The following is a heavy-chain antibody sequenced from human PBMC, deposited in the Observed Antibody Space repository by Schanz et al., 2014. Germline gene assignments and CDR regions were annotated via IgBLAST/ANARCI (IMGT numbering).Heavy chain of an antibody. J-gene: IGHJ6*02. CDR1: GYTFTSYY. Sequence: QVQLVQSGAEVKKPGASVKVSCKASGYTFTSYYMHWVRQAPGQGLEWMGGFHHEDGDTVYAQKFQARIIMTENTSTDTAYVELSRLTSEDTGVYYCATETSRTWFYNGVDVWGQGTTVTVSS. V-gene: IGHV1-24*01. CDR3: ATETSRTWFYNGVDV. CDR2: FHHEDGDT. D-gene: IGHD2-2*01.